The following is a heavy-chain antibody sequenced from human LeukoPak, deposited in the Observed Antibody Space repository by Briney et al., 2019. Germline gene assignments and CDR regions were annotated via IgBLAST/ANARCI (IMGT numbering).Heavy chain of an antibody. D-gene: IGHD4-17*01. CDR1: GGSINNYY. Sequence: SETLSLTCTVSGGSINNYYWSWIRQPPGKGLEWIGEINHSGSTNYNPSLKSRVTISVDTSKNQFSLKLSSVTAADTAVYYCAAVTTVGWFDPWGQGTLVTVSS. CDR3: AAVTTVGWFDP. J-gene: IGHJ5*02. V-gene: IGHV4-34*01. CDR2: INHSGST.